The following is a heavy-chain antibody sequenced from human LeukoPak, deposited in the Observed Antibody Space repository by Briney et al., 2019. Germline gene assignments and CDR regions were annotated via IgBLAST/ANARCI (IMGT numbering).Heavy chain of an antibody. Sequence: GGSLRLSCAASGFTFSNYWMSWVRQAPGKGLEWVANMNQDGSEKHYVDSVKGRFTISRDNARNSLHLQMDSLRAEDTAVYYCARAGRSQREIDYWGQGTLVTVSS. D-gene: IGHD2-2*01. J-gene: IGHJ4*02. CDR1: GFTFSNYW. CDR2: MNQDGSEK. V-gene: IGHV3-7*01. CDR3: ARAGRSQREIDY.